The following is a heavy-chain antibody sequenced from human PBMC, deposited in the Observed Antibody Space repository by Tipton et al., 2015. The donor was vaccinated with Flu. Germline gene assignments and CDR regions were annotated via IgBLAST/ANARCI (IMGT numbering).Heavy chain of an antibody. CDR2: ISAGGGTK. V-gene: IGHV3-23*01. J-gene: IGHJ4*02. D-gene: IGHD6-19*01. Sequence: SLRLSCAASGFTFNIYAMSWVRQAPGKGLEWVSGISAGGGTKYFADSVKGRFTISRDNSKNTLSLQMNSLGAEDTAVYYCAKVIPELVAGFDHWGQGSLVTVSS. CDR1: GFTFNIYA. CDR3: AKVIPELVAGFDH.